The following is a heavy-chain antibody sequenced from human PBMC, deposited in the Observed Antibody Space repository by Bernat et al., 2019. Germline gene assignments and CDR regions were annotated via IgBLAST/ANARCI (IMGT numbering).Heavy chain of an antibody. CDR2: ISFDGSNK. D-gene: IGHD1-26*01. V-gene: IGHV3-30-3*01. CDR1: GFTFNNHE. Sequence: VQLVESGGGLVQPGGSLRLSCAASGFTFNNHEMHWVRQAPGKGLEWVASISFDGSNKYYADSVKGRFTISRDNSKDTLHLQMNNLRVGDTAVFFCAREGGIVEATGWDYWGQGTLVTVSS. CDR3: AREGGIVEATGWDY. J-gene: IGHJ4*02.